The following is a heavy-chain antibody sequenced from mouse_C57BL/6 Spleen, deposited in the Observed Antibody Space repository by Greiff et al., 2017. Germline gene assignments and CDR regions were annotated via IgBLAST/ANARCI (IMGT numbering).Heavy chain of an antibody. D-gene: IGHD2-1*01. CDR3: ERSDGNYVGWFAY. CDR1: GYTFTSYT. V-gene: IGHV1-4*01. CDR2: INPSSGYT. Sequence: QVHVKQSGAELARPGASVKMSCKASGYTFTSYTMHWVKQRPGQGLEWIGYINPSSGYTKYNQKFKDKATLTADKSSSTAYMQLSSLTSEDSAVXYCERSDGNYVGWFAYWGQGTLVTVSA. J-gene: IGHJ3*01.